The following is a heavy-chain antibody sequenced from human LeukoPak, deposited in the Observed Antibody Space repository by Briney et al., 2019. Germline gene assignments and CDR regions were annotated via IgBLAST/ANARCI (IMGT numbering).Heavy chain of an antibody. J-gene: IGHJ4*02. V-gene: IGHV3-23*01. Sequence: GGSLRLSCAASGFTFSSYAMSWVRQAPGKGLEWVSAISGSGGSTYYADSVKGRFTISRDNSKNTLYLQMNSLRAEDTAVYYCAKDLSRGVTAFLLDYWGQGTLVTVSS. CDR2: ISGSGGST. CDR1: GFTFSSYA. CDR3: AKDLSRGVTAFLLDY. D-gene: IGHD3-16*01.